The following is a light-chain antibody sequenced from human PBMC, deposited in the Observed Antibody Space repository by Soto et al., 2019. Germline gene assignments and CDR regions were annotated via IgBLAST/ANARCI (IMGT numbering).Light chain of an antibody. Sequence: DIQMTQSPSSLSAFVGDRVTITCRASQNISMYLNWYQQEPGKAPKLLISAASSLQSGVPLRFSGSGSATDFTLTISSLQPEDFATYYCQQTYSIPLTFGPGTKLHIK. CDR2: AAS. V-gene: IGKV1-39*01. J-gene: IGKJ3*01. CDR3: QQTYSIPLT. CDR1: QNISMY.